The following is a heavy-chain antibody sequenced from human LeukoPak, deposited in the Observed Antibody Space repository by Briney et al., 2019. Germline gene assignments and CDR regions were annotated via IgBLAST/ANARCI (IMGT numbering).Heavy chain of an antibody. CDR3: SRGLGYNNNYMGV. CDR2: IRGKGDSYAT. D-gene: IGHD3/OR15-3a*01. Sequence: PGGSLRLSCAASGFTFSASTIHWVRQASGKGLEWVGRIRGKGDSYATAYDAALKGRFSISRDDSKNTVYLQMNSLETEDTAVYYCSRGLGYNNNYMGVWGKGTTVTVSS. CDR1: GFTFSAST. J-gene: IGHJ6*03. V-gene: IGHV3-73*01.